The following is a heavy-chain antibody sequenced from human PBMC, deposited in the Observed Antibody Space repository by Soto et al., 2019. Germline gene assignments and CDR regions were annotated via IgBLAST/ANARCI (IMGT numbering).Heavy chain of an antibody. Sequence: ASVKVSCKASGYTFTSYYMHWVRQAPGQGLEWMGIINPSGGSTSYAQKFQGGVTMTRDTSTSTVYMELSSLRSEDTAVYYCARVPVVVVPAGYFDDWGQGYLVIVPS. CDR1: GYTFTSYY. J-gene: IGHJ4*02. V-gene: IGHV1-46*01. CDR2: INPSGGST. CDR3: ARVPVVVVPAGYFDD. D-gene: IGHD2-2*01.